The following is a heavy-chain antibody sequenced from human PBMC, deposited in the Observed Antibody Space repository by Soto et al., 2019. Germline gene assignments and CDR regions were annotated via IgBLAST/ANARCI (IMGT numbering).Heavy chain of an antibody. Sequence: QVQLQESGPGLVKPSDTLSLTCAVSGFSISTSNWWGWIRKPPGKGLEWIGYIYYSGSTYYNPSLKSRVTMSVDTSTNQFSLKLRSVTAVDTAVYYCARNRRTNSWYAFDIWGQGTTVTVSS. CDR1: GFSISTSNW. D-gene: IGHD6-13*01. CDR2: IYYSGST. CDR3: ARNRRTNSWYAFDI. V-gene: IGHV4-28*01. J-gene: IGHJ3*02.